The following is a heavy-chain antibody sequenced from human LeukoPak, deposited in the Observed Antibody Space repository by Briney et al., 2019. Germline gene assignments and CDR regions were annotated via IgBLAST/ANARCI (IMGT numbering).Heavy chain of an antibody. Sequence: GGSLRLSCVASGFTFSTYDMQWVRQAPGKGLEWVSGISRSGRTYYTDSVKGRFTISRDNSKSTLYLEMNSLRAEDTAVYYCAQGGYFAFDFWGQGTMVTVSS. D-gene: IGHD2-2*03. J-gene: IGHJ3*01. V-gene: IGHV3-23*01. CDR1: GFTFSTYD. CDR3: AQGGYFAFDF. CDR2: ISRSGRT.